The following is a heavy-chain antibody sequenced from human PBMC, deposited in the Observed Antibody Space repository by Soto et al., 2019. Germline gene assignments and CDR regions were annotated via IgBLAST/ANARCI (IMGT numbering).Heavy chain of an antibody. J-gene: IGHJ3*01. Sequence: QVLLVESGGGVVQPGRSLRLSCAVSGFTFSRYDMYWVRQAPGKGLEWVAVISSDGSSKYYRDSVKGRFTISRDNSKNTLYLLMDSLRAQDTAVYYCAKRGRLVAVVDANQKRAAFDFWGQGKVVTVSS. CDR3: AKRGRLVAVVDANQKRAAFDF. D-gene: IGHD2-15*01. CDR1: GFTFSRYD. V-gene: IGHV3-30*18. CDR2: ISSDGSSK.